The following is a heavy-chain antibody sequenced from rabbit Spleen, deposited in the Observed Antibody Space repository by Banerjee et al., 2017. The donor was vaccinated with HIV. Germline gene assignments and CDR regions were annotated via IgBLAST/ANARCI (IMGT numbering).Heavy chain of an antibody. D-gene: IGHD4-1*01. J-gene: IGHJ4*01. Sequence: QEQLVESGGDLVKPGASLTLTCTASGVSFSSSSYMCWVRQAPGKGLEWIACIDTGSSGFTYFATWAKGRFTCSKTSSTTVTLQMTSLTAADTATYFCARETSSGWGVLLYYFNLWGQGTSSPS. CDR3: ARETSSGWGVLLYYFNL. CDR1: GVSFSSSSY. V-gene: IGHV1S45*01. CDR2: IDTGSSGFT.